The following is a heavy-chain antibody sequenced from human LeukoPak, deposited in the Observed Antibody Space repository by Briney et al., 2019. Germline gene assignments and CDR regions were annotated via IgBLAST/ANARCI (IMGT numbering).Heavy chain of an antibody. CDR2: INPSGGST. Sequence: ASVKVSCKASGYTFTSYGISWVRQAPGQGLEWMGIINPSGGSTSYAQKFQGRVTMTRDTSTSTVYMELSSLRSEDTAVYYCARATVDTAMGNDYWGQGTLVTVSS. J-gene: IGHJ4*02. V-gene: IGHV1-46*01. D-gene: IGHD5-18*01. CDR1: GYTFTSYG. CDR3: ARATVDTAMGNDY.